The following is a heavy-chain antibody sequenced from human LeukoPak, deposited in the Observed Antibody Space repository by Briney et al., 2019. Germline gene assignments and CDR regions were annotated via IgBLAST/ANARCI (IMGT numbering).Heavy chain of an antibody. D-gene: IGHD3-10*01. CDR2: ISSSSSYI. J-gene: IGHJ4*02. Sequence: GGSLRLSCAASGFTFSSYSMNWVRQAPGKGLEWVSSISSSSSYIYYADSVKGRFTISRDNVKNSLYLQMNSLRAEDTAVYYCARETKDYGSGPFDYWGQGTLVTVSS. V-gene: IGHV3-21*01. CDR3: ARETKDYGSGPFDY. CDR1: GFTFSSYS.